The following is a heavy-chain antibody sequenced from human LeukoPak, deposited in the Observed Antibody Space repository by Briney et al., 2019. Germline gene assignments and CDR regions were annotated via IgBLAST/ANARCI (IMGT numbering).Heavy chain of an antibody. CDR3: ARAGRITMVRGVIPGGQDWFDP. CDR2: ISAYNGNT. V-gene: IGHV1-18*01. D-gene: IGHD3-10*01. J-gene: IGHJ5*02. CDR1: GYTFTSYG. Sequence: GASVTVSCKASGYTFTSYGISWVRQAPGQGLEWMGWISAYNGNTNYAQKLQGRVTMTTDTSTSTAYMELRSLRSDDTAVYYCARAGRITMVRGVIPGGQDWFDPWGQGTLVTVSS.